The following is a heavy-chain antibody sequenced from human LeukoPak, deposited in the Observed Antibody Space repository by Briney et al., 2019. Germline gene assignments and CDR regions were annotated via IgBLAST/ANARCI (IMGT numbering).Heavy chain of an antibody. CDR3: ARHRMLGGIIGVYYFDS. V-gene: IGHV4-59*08. J-gene: IGHJ4*02. CDR1: GGSMRSYY. D-gene: IGHD3-16*02. CDR2: IYYSGST. Sequence: PSETLSLTCTVSGGSMRSYYWSWIRQPPGKGLEWIGYIYYSGSTNYNPSLKSRVTISVDTSKSQFSLKLTSVTAADTAVYYCARHRMLGGIIGVYYFDSWGQGTLVTVSS.